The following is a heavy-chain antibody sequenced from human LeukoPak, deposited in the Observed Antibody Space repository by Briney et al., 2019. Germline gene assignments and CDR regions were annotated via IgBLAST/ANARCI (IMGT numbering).Heavy chain of an antibody. D-gene: IGHD6-19*01. CDR1: GFTFSSYS. Sequence: GGSLRLSCAASGFTFSSYSMNWVRQAPGKGLEWVSSISSSSSYIYYADSVKGRFTISRDNVKNSLYLQMNSLRAEDTAVYYCAIVRRAGSFDYWGQGTLVTVSS. J-gene: IGHJ4*02. CDR2: ISSSSSYI. V-gene: IGHV3-21*01. CDR3: AIVRRAGSFDY.